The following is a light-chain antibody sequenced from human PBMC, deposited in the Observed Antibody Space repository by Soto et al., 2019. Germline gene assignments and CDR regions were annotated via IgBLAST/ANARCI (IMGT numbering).Light chain of an antibody. CDR3: QQYGNSPLT. CDR1: QTVSSNF. CDR2: GAS. V-gene: IGKV3-20*01. Sequence: ETVLTQSPGTLSLSPGERATLSCRASQTVSSNFLAWYQQNPGQAPRLLIYGASSRATGIPDRFSGSGSGTDFTLTISRLEPEDFAVYYCQQYGNSPLTFGPGTQVDIK. J-gene: IGKJ3*01.